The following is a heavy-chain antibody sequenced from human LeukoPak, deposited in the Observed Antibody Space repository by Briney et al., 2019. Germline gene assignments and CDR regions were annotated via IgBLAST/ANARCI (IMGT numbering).Heavy chain of an antibody. CDR3: ARARAFRSALDI. Sequence: GGSLRLSCAASGFTLSTYAMRWVRQAPGKGLEWVSSIGSGGSTYYADSVKGRFTISRDNSKNTLYLQVNSPRADDTAIYYCARARAFRSALDIWGQGTMVTVSS. J-gene: IGHJ3*02. CDR2: IGSGGST. V-gene: IGHV3-23*01. CDR1: GFTLSTYA.